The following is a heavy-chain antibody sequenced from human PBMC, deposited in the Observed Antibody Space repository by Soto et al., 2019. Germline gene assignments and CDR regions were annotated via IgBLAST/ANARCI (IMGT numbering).Heavy chain of an antibody. CDR2: IYYNGST. CDR1: GGSISSYY. Sequence: SETLSLTCTVSGGSISSYYWSWIRQPPGKGLEWIGYIYYNGSTNYNPSLKSRVTIKVDTSKNQFSLKLNSVTTADTAVYYCARDRGGYDWEGLFDYWGQGTLVTVSS. CDR3: ARDRGGYDWEGLFDY. J-gene: IGHJ4*02. D-gene: IGHD5-12*01. V-gene: IGHV4-59*01.